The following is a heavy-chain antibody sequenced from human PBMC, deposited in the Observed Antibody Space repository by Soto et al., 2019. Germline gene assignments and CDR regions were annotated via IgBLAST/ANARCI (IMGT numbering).Heavy chain of an antibody. Sequence: KTSETLSLTCAVSGGSISSSNWWSWVRQPPGKGLEWIGEIYHSGSTNYNPSLKSRVTISVDKSKNQFSLKLSSVTAADTAVYYCARNIVVVVAATGSKYNWFDPWGQGTL. J-gene: IGHJ5*02. V-gene: IGHV4-4*02. D-gene: IGHD2-15*01. CDR3: ARNIVVVVAATGSKYNWFDP. CDR2: IYHSGST. CDR1: GGSISSSNW.